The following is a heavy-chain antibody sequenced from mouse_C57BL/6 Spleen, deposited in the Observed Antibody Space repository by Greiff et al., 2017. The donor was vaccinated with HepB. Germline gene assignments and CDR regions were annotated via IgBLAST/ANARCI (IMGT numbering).Heavy chain of an antibody. CDR3: AREGGDWYFDV. V-gene: IGHV5-6*01. CDR2: ISSGGSYT. CDR1: GFTFSSYG. J-gene: IGHJ1*03. Sequence: EVQLVESGGDLVKPGGSLKLSCAASGFTFSSYGMSWVRQTPDKRLEWVATISSGGSYTYYPASVKGRFTISRDNAKNTLYLQMSSLKSEDTAMYYCAREGGDWYFDVWGTGTTVTVSS.